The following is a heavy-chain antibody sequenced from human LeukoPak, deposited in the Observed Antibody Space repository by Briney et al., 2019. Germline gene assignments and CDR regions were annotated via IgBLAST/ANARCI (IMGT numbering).Heavy chain of an antibody. CDR3: AKGDFGIHDY. V-gene: IGHV3-23*01. J-gene: IGHJ4*02. CDR1: GFTFSTFA. CDR2: ISGSGGST. Sequence: GGSLRLSCAASGFTFSTFAMIWVRQAPGKGLEWVSAISGSGGSTYYADSVKGRFTISKDNSKNALYLQMSSLRAEDTAVYYCAKGDFGIHDYWGQGTLVTVSS. D-gene: IGHD1-14*01.